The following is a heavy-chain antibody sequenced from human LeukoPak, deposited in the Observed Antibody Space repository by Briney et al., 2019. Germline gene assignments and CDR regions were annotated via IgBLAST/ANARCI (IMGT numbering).Heavy chain of an antibody. Sequence: PSETLSLTCTVSGGSVSSYYWSWIRQPPGKGLEWIGYIYYSGSINYNPSLKSRVTISVDTSKNQFSLKLNSITTADTAVYYCARVRLSGTYLDAFDIWGQGTMVTVSS. CDR1: GGSVSSYY. CDR3: ARVRLSGTYLDAFDI. D-gene: IGHD1-26*01. CDR2: IYYSGSI. J-gene: IGHJ3*02. V-gene: IGHV4-59*02.